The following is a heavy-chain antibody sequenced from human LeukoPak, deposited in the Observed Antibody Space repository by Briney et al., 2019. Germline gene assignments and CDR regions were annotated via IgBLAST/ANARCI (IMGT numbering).Heavy chain of an antibody. CDR1: GYTFTGYY. D-gene: IGHD2-21*02. J-gene: IGHJ4*02. Sequence: ASVKVSCKASGYTFTGYYMHWVRQAPGQGLEWMGWNNPNSGGTNYAQKFQGRVTMTRDTSISTAYMELSRLRSDDTAVYYCARDNCGGDCYSGGFGYWGQGTLVTVSS. V-gene: IGHV1-2*02. CDR3: ARDNCGGDCYSGGFGY. CDR2: NNPNSGGT.